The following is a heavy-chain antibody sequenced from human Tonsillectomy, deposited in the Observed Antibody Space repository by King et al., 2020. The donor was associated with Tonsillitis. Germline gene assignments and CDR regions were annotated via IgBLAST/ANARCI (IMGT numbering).Heavy chain of an antibody. V-gene: IGHV4-30-2*01. CDR2: IYHSGST. D-gene: IGHD2-15*01. J-gene: IGHJ2*01. CDR3: ARGLRGWYFDR. CDR1: GASIGNGGYS. Sequence: QLQESGSGLVKPSQTLFLTCSVSGASIGNGGYSWTWIRQPPGQGLEWIGHIYHSGSTYSNPSLKSRVTMSVDMSNNKFSLRLSSVTPADTAVYYGARGLRGWYFDRSGRGTLVTVSS.